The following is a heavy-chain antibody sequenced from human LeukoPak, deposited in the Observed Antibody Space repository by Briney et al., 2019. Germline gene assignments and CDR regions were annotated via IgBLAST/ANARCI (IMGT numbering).Heavy chain of an antibody. Sequence: SETLSLTCAVYGGSFSGYYWSWIRQPPGKGLEWIGEINHSGSTNYNPSLKSRVTISVDTSKNQFSLKLSSVTAADTAVYYCARGPMGQDIVVVVAATSPVYFQHWGQGTLVTVSS. CDR3: ARGPMGQDIVVVVAATSPVYFQH. J-gene: IGHJ1*01. CDR1: GGSFSGYY. D-gene: IGHD2-15*01. V-gene: IGHV4-34*01. CDR2: INHSGST.